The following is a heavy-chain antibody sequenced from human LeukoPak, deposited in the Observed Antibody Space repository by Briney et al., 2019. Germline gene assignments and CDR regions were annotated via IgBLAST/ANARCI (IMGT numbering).Heavy chain of an antibody. D-gene: IGHD5-18*01. V-gene: IGHV4-61*02. J-gene: IGHJ4*02. CDR1: GASISSGNYY. CDR3: ARDLGRYSYGRGY. CDR2: INTIGNT. Sequence: SQTLSLTCTVSGASISSGNYYWSWIRQPAGKELEWIGRINTIGNTNYNPSLKSRVTISIDTSKNQFSLKLSSVTAADTAVYYCARDLGRYSYGRGYWGQGTVVTVSS.